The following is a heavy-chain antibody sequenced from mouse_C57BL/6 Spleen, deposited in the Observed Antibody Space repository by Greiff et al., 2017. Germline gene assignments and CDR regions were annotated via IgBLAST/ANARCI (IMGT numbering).Heavy chain of an antibody. Sequence: VQLQQPGAELVMPGASVKLSCKASGYTFTSYWMHWVKQRPGQGLEWIGEIDPSDSYTNYNQKFKGKSTLTVDKSSSTAYMQLSSLTSEDSAVYYCAREGGSRAFDVWGTGTTVTVSS. V-gene: IGHV1-69*01. J-gene: IGHJ1*03. D-gene: IGHD1-1*01. CDR2: IDPSDSYT. CDR1: GYTFTSYW. CDR3: AREGGSRAFDV.